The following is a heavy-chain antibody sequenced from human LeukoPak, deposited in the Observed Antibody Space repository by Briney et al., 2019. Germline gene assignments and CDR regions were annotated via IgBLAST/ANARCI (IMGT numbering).Heavy chain of an antibody. Sequence: GTSLRLSCGASGFTSPSGVTFGTSGCQWGRRPPGKGLLWLAVISSDGRTKHYADAVKGRFTISRDDSKKTVYLEVNSLGVEDTAVYYCARDGPGRDIDNWGQGTLVTVSS. D-gene: IGHD1-26*01. CDR1: GFTSPSGVTFGTSG. CDR2: ISSDGRTK. CDR3: ARDGPGRDIDN. V-gene: IGHV3-33*01. J-gene: IGHJ4*02.